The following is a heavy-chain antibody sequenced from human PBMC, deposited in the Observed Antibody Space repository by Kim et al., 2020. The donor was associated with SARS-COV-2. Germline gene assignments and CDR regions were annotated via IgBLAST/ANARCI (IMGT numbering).Heavy chain of an antibody. J-gene: IGHJ3*02. CDR3: ARDISRYYPPIGAFDI. CDR2: IIPILGIA. D-gene: IGHD3-22*01. V-gene: IGHV1-69*04. CDR1: GGTFSSYA. Sequence: SVKVSCKASGGTFSSYAISWVRQAPGQGLEWMGRIIPILGIANYAQKFQGRVTITADKSTSTAYMGLSSLRSEDTAVYYCARDISRYYPPIGAFDIWGQGTMVTVSS.